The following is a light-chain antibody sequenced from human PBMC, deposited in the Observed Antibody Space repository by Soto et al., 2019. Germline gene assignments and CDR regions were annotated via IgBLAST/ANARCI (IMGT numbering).Light chain of an antibody. J-gene: IGLJ2*01. V-gene: IGLV2-14*03. CDR2: DVT. Sequence: QSALTQPASVSGSPGQSITISCTGTSSDVGAYDYVSWYQHHPGKAPKLMIYDVTNRPSGVSNRFSGSKSGNTASLTISGLQAEDEADYYCSSYTGISGVFGGGTKLTVL. CDR1: SSDVGAYDY. CDR3: SSYTGISGV.